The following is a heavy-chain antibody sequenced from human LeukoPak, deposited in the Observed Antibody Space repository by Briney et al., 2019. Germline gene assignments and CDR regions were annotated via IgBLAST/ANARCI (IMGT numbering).Heavy chain of an antibody. Sequence: ETLSLTCTVSGASVSSGDYYWSWVRQLPGKGLEWVSSISSSSSYIYYADSVKGRFTISRDNAKNSLYLQMNSLRAEDTAVYYCARDSRVYSNPWYYYYYMDVWGKGTTVTVSS. CDR1: GASVSSGDYY. V-gene: IGHV3-21*01. D-gene: IGHD4-11*01. CDR3: ARDSRVYSNPWYYYYYMDV. J-gene: IGHJ6*03. CDR2: ISSSSSYI.